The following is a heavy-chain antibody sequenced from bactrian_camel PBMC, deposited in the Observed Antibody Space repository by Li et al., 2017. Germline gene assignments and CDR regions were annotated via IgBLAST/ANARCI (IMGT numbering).Heavy chain of an antibody. Sequence: VQLVESGGGSVQAGGFLRLSCTASGYFFSNCGVVWYRQPPGKERELVSGIRSDGSTFYRESVKGRFTISRDNPNNTVYLQMDSLKPEDTATYYCAADRTCASLKSGTIDSRSQGTQVTVS. V-gene: IGHV3S53*01. D-gene: IGHD3*01. CDR1: GYFFSNCG. CDR2: IRSDGST. J-gene: IGHJ4*01.